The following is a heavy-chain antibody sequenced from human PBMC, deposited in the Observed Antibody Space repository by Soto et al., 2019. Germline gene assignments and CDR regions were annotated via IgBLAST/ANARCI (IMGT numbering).Heavy chain of an antibody. J-gene: IGHJ5*02. CDR1: GFTFSSYA. D-gene: IGHD2-8*01. CDR3: VKDRDILYSFDLFDP. CDR2: ISSNGGST. V-gene: IGHV3-64D*06. Sequence: PGGSLRLSCSASGFTFSSYAMHWVRQAPGRGLEYVSAISSNGGSTYYADSVKGRFTISRDNSKNTLYLQMSSLRAEDTAVYYCVKDRDILYSFDLFDPWGQGTLVTVSS.